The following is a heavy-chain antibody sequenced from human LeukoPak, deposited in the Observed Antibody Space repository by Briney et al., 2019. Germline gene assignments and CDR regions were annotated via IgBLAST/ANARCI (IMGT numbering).Heavy chain of an antibody. CDR3: AKGGSNNWSFDN. Sequence: GGSLRLSCAVSGFTFSSYTMNWVRQAPGKGLEWVSSMSSSSSYIFYADSVKGRFTISRDNAKNSLYLQMNSLRAEDTAVYYCAKGGSNNWSFDNWGQGTLVTVSS. CDR2: MSSSSSYI. J-gene: IGHJ4*02. CDR1: GFTFSSYT. D-gene: IGHD1-1*01. V-gene: IGHV3-21*01.